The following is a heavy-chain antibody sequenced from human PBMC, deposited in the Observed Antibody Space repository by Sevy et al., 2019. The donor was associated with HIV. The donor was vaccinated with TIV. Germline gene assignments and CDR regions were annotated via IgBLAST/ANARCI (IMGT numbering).Heavy chain of an antibody. D-gene: IGHD6-19*01. CDR2: INSDGKIA. CDR3: TIGSAGTAQH. CDR1: EFTSGSFW. Sequence: GGSLRLSCAASEFTSGSFWRHWVRQTPGKGLIWVSHINSDGKIADYADSVKGRFTVSRDSAKNTQHLQMTSLGDEDTALYYCTIGSAGTAQHWGQGILVTVSS. J-gene: IGHJ4*02. V-gene: IGHV3-74*01.